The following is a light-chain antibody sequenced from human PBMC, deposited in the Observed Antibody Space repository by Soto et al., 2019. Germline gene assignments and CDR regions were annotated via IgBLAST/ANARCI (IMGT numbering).Light chain of an antibody. CDR1: SSNIGGNS. V-gene: IGLV1-44*01. CDR3: STWDDSLRGLV. Sequence: QSVLTQPPSASGAPEQGISISCSGSSSNIGGNSVSWYRQVPGTAPKLLIFSNHQRPSGVPDRFSGSKSGTSASLAISGLQSEDEADYYCSTWDDSLRGLVFGGGTKLTVL. J-gene: IGLJ2*01. CDR2: SNH.